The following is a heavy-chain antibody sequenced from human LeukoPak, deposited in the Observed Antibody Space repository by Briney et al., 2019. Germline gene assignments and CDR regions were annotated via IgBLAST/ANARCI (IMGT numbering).Heavy chain of an antibody. CDR2: IYYSGST. D-gene: IGHD5-18*01. Sequence: SETLSLTCTVSGASISSSSYYWGWIRQPPGKGLEWIGSIYYSGSTYYNPSLKSRVTISVDTSKNQFSLKLSSVTAADTAVYYCARDRYGRYFDYWGQGTLVTVSS. CDR3: ARDRYGRYFDY. J-gene: IGHJ4*02. V-gene: IGHV4-39*07. CDR1: GASISSSSYY.